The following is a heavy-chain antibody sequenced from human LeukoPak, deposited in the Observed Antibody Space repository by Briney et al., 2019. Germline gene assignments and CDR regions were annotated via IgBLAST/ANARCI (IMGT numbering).Heavy chain of an antibody. V-gene: IGHV3-7*01. D-gene: IGHD1-14*01. Sequence: GGSLRLSCAASGFSFSSYWISWVRQAPGKGLEWVANIKQDGSEKYYVDSVKGRFTISRDNAKNSLYLQMNSLRAEDTAVYYCARDDNRVNRVVYWGQGTLVTVSS. CDR3: ARDDNRVNRVVY. J-gene: IGHJ4*02. CDR1: GFSFSSYW. CDR2: IKQDGSEK.